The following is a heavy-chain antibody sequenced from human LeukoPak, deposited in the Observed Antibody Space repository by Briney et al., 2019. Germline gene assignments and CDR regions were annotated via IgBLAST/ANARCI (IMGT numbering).Heavy chain of an antibody. J-gene: IGHJ4*02. D-gene: IGHD3-9*01. CDR3: AKDYDILTGYYQGYFDY. CDR1: GFTCSDYY. V-gene: IGHV3-23*01. CDR2: ISGSGGST. Sequence: GGSLRLSCAASGFTCSDYYMSWIRQAPGKGLEWVSAISGSGGSTYYADSVKGRFTISRDNSKNTLYLQMNSLRAEDTAVYYCAKDYDILTGYYQGYFDYWGQGTLVTVSS.